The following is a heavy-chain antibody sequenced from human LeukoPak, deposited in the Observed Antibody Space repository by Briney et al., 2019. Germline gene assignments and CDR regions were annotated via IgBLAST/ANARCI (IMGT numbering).Heavy chain of an antibody. D-gene: IGHD5-24*01. Sequence: GRSLRLSCAAAGFTFSSYAMRWVRQAPGKGLEDVSAISSNGGSTYYANSVKVRFTISRDNSKNTLYLQMGSLRAEDMAVYYCAREFLDTWAWGDGYNAGFWGQGTLVTVSS. V-gene: IGHV3-64*01. J-gene: IGHJ4*02. CDR3: AREFLDTWAWGDGYNAGF. CDR1: GFTFSSYA. CDR2: ISSNGGST.